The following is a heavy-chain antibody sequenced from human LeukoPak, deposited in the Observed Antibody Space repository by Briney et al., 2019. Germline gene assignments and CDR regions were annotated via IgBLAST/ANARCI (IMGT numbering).Heavy chain of an antibody. Sequence: GGSLRLSCAASGFTFSSYAMHWVRQAPGKGLEWVAVISYDGSNKYYADSVKGRFTISRDNSKNTLYLQMNSLRAEDTAVYYCARGLAAANFDYWGQGTLVTVSS. V-gene: IGHV3-30*01. CDR3: ARGLAAANFDY. J-gene: IGHJ4*02. D-gene: IGHD6-13*01. CDR1: GFTFSSYA. CDR2: ISYDGSNK.